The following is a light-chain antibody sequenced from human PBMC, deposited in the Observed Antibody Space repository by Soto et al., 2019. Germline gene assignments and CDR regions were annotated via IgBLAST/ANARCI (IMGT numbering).Light chain of an antibody. Sequence: EIVMTQSPATLSVSPGERAILSCRASQSVSSNLAWYQQKPGQAPRLLIYGASTRATGIPARFSGSGSGTEFTLTISSLQSEDFATYSCQQSYSTTWTFGQGTKV. V-gene: IGKV3-15*01. CDR3: QQSYSTTWT. CDR1: QSVSSN. CDR2: GAS. J-gene: IGKJ1*01.